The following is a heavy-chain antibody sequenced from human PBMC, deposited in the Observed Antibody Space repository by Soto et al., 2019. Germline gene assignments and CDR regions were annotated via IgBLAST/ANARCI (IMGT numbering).Heavy chain of an antibody. V-gene: IGHV1-18*01. D-gene: IGHD2-15*01. CDR1: GYTFTSYG. Sequence: ASVKVSCKASGYTFTSYGISWVRQAPGQGLEWMGWISAYNGNTNYAQKLQGRVTMTTDTSTSTAYMEPRSLRSDDTAVYYCAREGGGTYYYGMDVWGQGTTVTVSS. CDR2: ISAYNGNT. J-gene: IGHJ6*02. CDR3: AREGGGTYYYGMDV.